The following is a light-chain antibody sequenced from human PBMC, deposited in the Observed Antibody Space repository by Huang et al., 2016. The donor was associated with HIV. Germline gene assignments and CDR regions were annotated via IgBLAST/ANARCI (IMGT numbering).Light chain of an antibody. J-gene: IGKJ1*01. CDR3: QQYNNWPPPWT. V-gene: IGKV3-15*01. Sequence: EIVMTQSPATLSVSPGERATLSCRASQSLSSNLAWYQQRPCQAPRLLIYGASTRATGIPARFSGSGSGTEFTLTISSLQSEDFAVYYCQQYNNWPPPWTFGQGTKVEIK. CDR1: QSLSSN. CDR2: GAS.